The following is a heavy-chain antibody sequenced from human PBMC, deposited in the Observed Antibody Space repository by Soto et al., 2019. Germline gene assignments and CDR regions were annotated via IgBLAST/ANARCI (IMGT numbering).Heavy chain of an antibody. CDR1: GFTFSSYA. CDR2: ITGSGSST. J-gene: IGHJ4*02. D-gene: IGHD2-15*01. Sequence: EVQLLESGGGLVQPGGSLRLSCAASGFTFSSYAMSWVRPAPGKGLEWVSAITGSGSSTYYADSLKGRSTISRDNSRNTLYLQMNSLRVEDTAVYYCAKVKDIVGGYLDYWGQGTLVTVSS. CDR3: AKVKDIVGGYLDY. V-gene: IGHV3-23*01.